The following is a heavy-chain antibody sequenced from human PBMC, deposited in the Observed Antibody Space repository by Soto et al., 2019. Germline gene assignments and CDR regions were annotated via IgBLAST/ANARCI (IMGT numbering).Heavy chain of an antibody. J-gene: IGHJ4*02. CDR1: GFPFSNYG. Sequence: VQLVESGGGVVQPGWSLRLSCAASGFPFSNYGMHWVRQAPGKVLEWMAVISFDGHDQDYADSVKGRFTISRDNSKSTLYLQMNSHTAEDTAVCDCASPQNLTPVWGQGTLVTVSS. CDR2: ISFDGHDQ. CDR3: ASPQNLTPV. V-gene: IGHV3-30*03.